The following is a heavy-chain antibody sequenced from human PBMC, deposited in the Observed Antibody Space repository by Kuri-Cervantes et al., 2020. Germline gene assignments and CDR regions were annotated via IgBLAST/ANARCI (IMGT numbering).Heavy chain of an antibody. D-gene: IGHD2-2*01. Sequence: CLSPSCVVSGFSLSNYYTSWISQAPGNGLEWISYISSSGDTIYIADSVEGRITSSRGNAEKSLLLRMNSLGADDTYVYFCARDHPDIMLVPAAPNYSYYDLDVWGKGTTVTVSS. CDR1: GFSLSNYY. CDR3: ARDHPDIMLVPAAPNYSYYDLDV. CDR2: ISSSGDTI. V-gene: IGHV3-11*01. J-gene: IGHJ6*04.